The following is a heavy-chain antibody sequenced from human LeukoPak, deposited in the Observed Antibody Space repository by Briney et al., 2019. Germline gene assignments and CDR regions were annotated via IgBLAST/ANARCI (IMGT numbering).Heavy chain of an antibody. J-gene: IGHJ4*02. CDR3: KKMVPLRFYDTSGQTY. CDR2: IQFDGSNI. V-gene: IGHV3-30*02. D-gene: IGHD2/OR15-2a*01. Sequence: TGGSLRLSCVASGFSFSSYGMNWVRQAPGKGLEWVAFIQFDGSNIFYGDSVKGRFTVSRDNLQKTLYLQMDGLRAEDTAVYYCKKMVPLRFYDTSGQTYWGQGTLVTVSS. CDR1: GFSFSSYG.